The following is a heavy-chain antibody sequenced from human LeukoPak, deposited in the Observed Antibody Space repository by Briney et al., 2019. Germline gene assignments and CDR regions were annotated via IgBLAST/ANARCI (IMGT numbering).Heavy chain of an antibody. V-gene: IGHV1-2*02. Sequence: GASVKVSCKASGYTFTGYYMHWVRQAPGPGREWMGWINPNSGGTNYAQKFQGRVTMTRDTSISTSYMELSRLRSDDTAVYYCARDGNYDILTGYPCDPWGQGTLVTVSS. CDR1: GYTFTGYY. CDR3: ARDGNYDILTGYPCDP. D-gene: IGHD3-9*01. CDR2: INPNSGGT. J-gene: IGHJ5*02.